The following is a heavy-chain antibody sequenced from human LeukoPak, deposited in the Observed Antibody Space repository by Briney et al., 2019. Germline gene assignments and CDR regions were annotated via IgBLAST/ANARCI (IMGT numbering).Heavy chain of an antibody. CDR2: ISSSSSTI. D-gene: IGHD3-3*01. Sequence: GGSLRLSCAASGFTFSSYSMNWVRQAPGKGLEWVSYISSSSSTIYYADSVKGRFTISRDNAKNSLYLQMNSLRAEDTAVYYCARGYPSYYDFWSGFRPFDYWGQGTLVTVSS. CDR3: ARGYPSYYDFWSGFRPFDY. J-gene: IGHJ4*02. V-gene: IGHV3-48*01. CDR1: GFTFSSYS.